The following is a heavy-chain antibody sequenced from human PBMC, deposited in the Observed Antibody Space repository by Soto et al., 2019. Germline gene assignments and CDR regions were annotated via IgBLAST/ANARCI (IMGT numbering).Heavy chain of an antibody. CDR3: ASDLSGRADV. CDR1: GFSFSSYW. J-gene: IGHJ6*02. V-gene: IGHV3-74*01. Sequence: GGSLRLSCAASGFSFSSYWMHWVRQVPGKGLVWVARMNEDGGTTDYADSVKGRFTISRDNAKNTLYLQMNSLRVEDTAVYYCASDLSGRADVWGQGTTVTVSS. CDR2: MNEDGGTT. D-gene: IGHD3-10*01.